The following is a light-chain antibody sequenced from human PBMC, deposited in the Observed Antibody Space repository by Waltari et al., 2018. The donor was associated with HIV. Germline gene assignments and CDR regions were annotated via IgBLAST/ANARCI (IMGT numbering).Light chain of an antibody. Sequence: QSVLTQPPSASGAPGQRVTISCSGSRYFIGRYSVNWYQQLPGAAPKLLIHINTQRPSGVPDRFSGSKSGTSTSLLISGLQSDEEADYYCAIWDDSLNCWVFGGGTKLTVL. CDR1: RYFIGRYS. CDR3: AIWDDSLNCWV. CDR2: INT. V-gene: IGLV1-44*01. J-gene: IGLJ3*02.